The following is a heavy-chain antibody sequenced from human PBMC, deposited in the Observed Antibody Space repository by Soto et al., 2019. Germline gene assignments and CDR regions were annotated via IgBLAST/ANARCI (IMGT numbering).Heavy chain of an antibody. CDR1: GGTFSSYT. Sequence: QVQLVQSGAEVKKPGSSVKVSCKASGGTFSSYTISWVRQAPGQGLEWMGRIIPILGIANYAQKFQGRVTXXAXKXTSTAYMELSSLRSEDTAVYYCARDGYYDSSDAFDIWGQGTMVTVSS. CDR3: ARDGYYDSSDAFDI. D-gene: IGHD3-22*01. J-gene: IGHJ3*02. V-gene: IGHV1-69*08. CDR2: IIPILGIA.